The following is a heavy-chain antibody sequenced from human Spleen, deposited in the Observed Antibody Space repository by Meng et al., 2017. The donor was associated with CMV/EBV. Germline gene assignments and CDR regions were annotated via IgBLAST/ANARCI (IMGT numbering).Heavy chain of an antibody. Sequence: ASVKVSCKASGYIFTRYYMHWVRQAPGQGLEWMGIINPSGGSTSYAQKFQGRVTMTRDTSTSTVYMELSSLRSDDTAVYYCARELHSSSSWFDPWGQGTLVTVSS. J-gene: IGHJ5*02. CDR3: ARELHSSSSWFDP. CDR2: INPSGGST. D-gene: IGHD6-6*01. V-gene: IGHV1-46*01. CDR1: GYIFTRYY.